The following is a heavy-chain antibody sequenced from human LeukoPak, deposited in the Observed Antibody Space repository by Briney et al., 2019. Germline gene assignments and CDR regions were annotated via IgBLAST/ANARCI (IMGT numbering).Heavy chain of an antibody. V-gene: IGHV1-18*01. CDR2: ISAYNDNT. CDR1: GYTITGYG. Sequence: GASVKVSCKASGYTITGYGITWVRQAPGQGLEWMGWISAYNDNTNYAQKVQGRVTITADESTSTAYMELSSLRSEDTAVYYCARDSSEFRSLLFHWGQGTLVTVSS. J-gene: IGHJ1*01. D-gene: IGHD1-14*01. CDR3: ARDSSEFRSLLFH.